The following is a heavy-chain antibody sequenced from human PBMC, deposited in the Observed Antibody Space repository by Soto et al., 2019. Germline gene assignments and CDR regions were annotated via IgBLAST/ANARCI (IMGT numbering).Heavy chain of an antibody. V-gene: IGHV3-30-3*01. J-gene: IGHJ4*02. CDR1: GFTFSSYA. CDR2: ISYDGSNK. Sequence: QVQLVESGGGVVQPGRSLRLSCAASGFTFSSYAMHWVRQAPGKGLEWVAGISYDGSNKYYADSVKGRFTISRDNSKNTLYLQMNGLRAEDTAVYYCARERVVVLDYWGQGTLVTVSS. D-gene: IGHD3-22*01. CDR3: ARERVVVLDY.